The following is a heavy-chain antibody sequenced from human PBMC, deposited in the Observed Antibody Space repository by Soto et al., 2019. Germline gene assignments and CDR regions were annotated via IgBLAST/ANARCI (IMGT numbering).Heavy chain of an antibody. D-gene: IGHD6-19*01. J-gene: IGHJ4*02. V-gene: IGHV3-21*01. CDR3: ARDLALAGNY. Sequence: GGSLRLSCAASGFTFRSYAMNWVRQTQEKGLEWVSSISSTSTYTHYADSVKGRFTTSRDNANNSLFLQMNGLRAEDTAIYYCARDLALAGNYWGQGALVTVSS. CDR2: ISSTSTYT. CDR1: GFTFRSYA.